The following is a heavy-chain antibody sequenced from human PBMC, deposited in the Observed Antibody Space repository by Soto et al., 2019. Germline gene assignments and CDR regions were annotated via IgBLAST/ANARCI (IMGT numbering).Heavy chain of an antibody. J-gene: IGHJ5*02. D-gene: IGHD6-19*01. V-gene: IGHV3-48*02. CDR3: ASGLDSSGWFGWFDP. Sequence: GGSPRLSCAASGFTFSSYSMNWVRQAPGKGLEWVSYISSSSSTIYYADSVKGRFTISRDNAKNSLYLQMNSLRDEDTAVYYCASGLDSSGWFGWFDPWGQGTLVTVSS. CDR2: ISSSSSTI. CDR1: GFTFSSYS.